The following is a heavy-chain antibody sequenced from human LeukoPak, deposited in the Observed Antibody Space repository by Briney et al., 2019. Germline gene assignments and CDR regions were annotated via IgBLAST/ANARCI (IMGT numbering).Heavy chain of an antibody. V-gene: IGHV3-64*01. CDR2: ISSNGGST. J-gene: IGHJ4*02. CDR3: ARGGRGIAAAAYFDY. D-gene: IGHD6-13*01. Sequence: SGGSLRLSCAASGFTFSSYAMHWVRQAPGKGLEYVSAISSNGGSTYYENSVKGRFTISRDNSKNTLYLQMGSLRAEVMAVYYCARGGRGIAAAAYFDYWGQGTLVTVSS. CDR1: GFTFSSYA.